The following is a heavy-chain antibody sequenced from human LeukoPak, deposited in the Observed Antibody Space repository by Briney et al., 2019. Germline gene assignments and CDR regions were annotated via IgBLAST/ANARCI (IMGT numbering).Heavy chain of an antibody. Sequence: GGSLRLSCAASGFSLNKNAMNWVRQAPGKGLEWVAVVIGSSGATDYADSVKGRFTISRDNSKNTLFLQMNSLRAEDTAIYYCAKGAYDFLEIAYFDYWGQGALVTVSS. CDR1: GFSLNKNA. D-gene: IGHD3-3*01. CDR3: AKGAYDFLEIAYFDY. V-gene: IGHV3-23*01. CDR2: VIGSSGAT. J-gene: IGHJ4*02.